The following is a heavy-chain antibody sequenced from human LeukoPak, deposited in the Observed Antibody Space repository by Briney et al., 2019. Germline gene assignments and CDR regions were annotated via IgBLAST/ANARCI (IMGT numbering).Heavy chain of an antibody. Sequence: PSETLSLTCTVSGGSISSYYWSWIRQPPGKGLEWIGYIYYSGSTNYNPSLKSRVTISVDTSKNQFSLKLSSVTAADTAVYYCARGSPQLLYPYFDYWGQGTLVTVSS. CDR2: IYYSGST. J-gene: IGHJ4*02. V-gene: IGHV4-59*01. CDR3: ARGSPQLLYPYFDY. D-gene: IGHD2-2*02. CDR1: GGSISSYY.